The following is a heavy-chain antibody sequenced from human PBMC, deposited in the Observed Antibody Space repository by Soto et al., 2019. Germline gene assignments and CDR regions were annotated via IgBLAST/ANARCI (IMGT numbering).Heavy chain of an antibody. CDR3: ARDRAGAQYGLDV. CDR1: GFTVSSNY. J-gene: IGHJ6*02. D-gene: IGHD1-26*01. CDR2: IYSGGST. Sequence: GGSRRLSCAASGFTVSSNYMSWVRQAPGKGLEWVSVIYSGGSTYYADSVKGRFTISRDNSKNTLYLQMNSLRAEDTAVYYCARDRAGAQYGLDVWGQGTTVTVSS. V-gene: IGHV3-66*01.